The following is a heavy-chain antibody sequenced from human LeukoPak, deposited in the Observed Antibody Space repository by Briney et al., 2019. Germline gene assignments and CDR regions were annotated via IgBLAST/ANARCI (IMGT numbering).Heavy chain of an antibody. CDR2: ISSSSSYI. CDR3: ARDQLEPSRWFDY. Sequence: GGSLRLSCAASGFTFSSYSMNWVRQAPGKGLEWVSSISSSSSYIYYADSVKGRFTISRDNAKNTLYLQMNSLRVEDTAVYYCARDQLEPSRWFDYWGQGTLVTVSS. D-gene: IGHD1-1*01. CDR1: GFTFSSYS. J-gene: IGHJ4*02. V-gene: IGHV3-21*01.